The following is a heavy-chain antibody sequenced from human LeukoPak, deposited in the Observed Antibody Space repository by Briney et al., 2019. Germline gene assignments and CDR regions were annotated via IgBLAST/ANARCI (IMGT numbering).Heavy chain of an antibody. J-gene: IGHJ6*02. CDR2: IYYSGIT. D-gene: IGHD2-2*01. CDR1: GGSISSYY. V-gene: IGHV4-59*01. Sequence: PETLSLTCTVSGGSISSYYWSWIRQPPGNGLEWIGYIYYSGITDYNPSLKSRVTMSVDTSKNQFSLNLSSVTAADTAVYYCARDSRYCNSISCYGRPGYYGLDVWGQGTTVTVSS. CDR3: ARDSRYCNSISCYGRPGYYGLDV.